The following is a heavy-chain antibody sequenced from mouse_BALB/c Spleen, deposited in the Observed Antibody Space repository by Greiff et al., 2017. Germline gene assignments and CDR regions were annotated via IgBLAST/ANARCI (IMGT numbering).Heavy chain of an antibody. Sequence: VQLKQSGTVLARPGASVKMSCKASGYTFTSYWMHWVKQRPGQGLEWIGAIYPGNSDTSYNQKFKGKAKLTAVTSTSTAYMELSSLTNEDSAVYYCTKEGTLTHYFDYWGQGTTLTVSS. CDR3: TKEGTLTHYFDY. CDR2: IYPGNSDT. D-gene: IGHD1-1*01. CDR1: GYTFTSYW. J-gene: IGHJ2*01. V-gene: IGHV1-5*01.